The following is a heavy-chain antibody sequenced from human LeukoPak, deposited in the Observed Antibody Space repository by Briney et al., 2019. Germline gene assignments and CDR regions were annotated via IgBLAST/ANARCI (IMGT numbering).Heavy chain of an antibody. V-gene: IGHV1-8*01. D-gene: IGHD3-10*01. CDR1: GYTFTSYD. CDR2: MNPNSRNT. Sequence: ASVKVSCKPSGYTFTSYDIHWVRQATGQGLEWMGWMNPNSRNTGYAQKFQDRVTMTWNTSISTAYMELSSLRSEDTAVYYCARGRRGDLQVDCWGQGTLVTVSS. J-gene: IGHJ4*02. CDR3: ARGRRGDLQVDC.